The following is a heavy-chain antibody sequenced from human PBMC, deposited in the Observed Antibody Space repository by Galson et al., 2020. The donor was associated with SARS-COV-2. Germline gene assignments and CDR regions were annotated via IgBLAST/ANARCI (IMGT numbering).Heavy chain of an antibody. CDR1: GFSLSTRGMC. CDR2: IDWADDQ. V-gene: IGHV2-70*12. CDR3: ARLQRHDDAIDT. J-gene: IGHJ3*02. Sequence: SGPTLVKPTQTLSLTCTFSGFSLSTRGMCVSWVRQPPGKALEWLALIDWADDQYYSPSLTTRLTISKDTSKDRVVLTMTNMDPVDTATYYCARLQRHDDAIDTWGQGTMVTVAS.